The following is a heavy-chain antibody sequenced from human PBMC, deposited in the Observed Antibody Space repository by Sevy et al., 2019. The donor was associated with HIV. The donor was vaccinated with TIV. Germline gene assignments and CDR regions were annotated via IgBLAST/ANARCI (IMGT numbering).Heavy chain of an antibody. J-gene: IGHJ6*02. V-gene: IGHV3-15*01. D-gene: IGHD3-22*01. Sequence: GGSLRLSCAASGFTFSNAWMSWVRQAPGKGLEWVGRIKSKTDGGTTDYAAPVTGRFTSSREDSKNTLYLQMNSLKTEDTAVYYCTTCGDYDSSGYYALYYYYGMDVWGQGTTVTVSS. CDR1: GFTFSNAW. CDR2: IKSKTDGGTT. CDR3: TTCGDYDSSGYYALYYYYGMDV.